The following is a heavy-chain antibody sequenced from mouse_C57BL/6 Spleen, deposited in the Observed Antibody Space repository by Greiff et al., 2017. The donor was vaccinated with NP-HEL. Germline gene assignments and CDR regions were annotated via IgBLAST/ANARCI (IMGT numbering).Heavy chain of an antibody. CDR3: ARGVLFDC. Sequence: EVMLVESGGGLVKPGGSLKLSCAASGFTFSDYGMHWVRQAPEKGLEWVAYISSGSGTIYYADTVKGRFTISRDNAKNTLFLQMTSLRSEDTAMYYCARGVLFDCWGKGTTLTVSS. CDR1: GFTFSDYG. V-gene: IGHV5-17*01. J-gene: IGHJ2*01. CDR2: ISSGSGTI.